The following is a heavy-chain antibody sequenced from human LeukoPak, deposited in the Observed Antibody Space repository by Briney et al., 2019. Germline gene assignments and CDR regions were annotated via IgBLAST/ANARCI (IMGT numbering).Heavy chain of an antibody. J-gene: IGHJ5*02. CDR1: GGPISSHY. V-gene: IGHV4-59*11. D-gene: IGHD6-13*01. CDR3: ARERAAAGTRWFDP. CDR2: IYYSGST. Sequence: SETLSLTCTVSGGPISSHYWSWIRQPPGKGLEWIGYIYYSGSTNYNPSLKSRVTISVDTSKNQFSLKLSSVTAADTAVYYCARERAAAGTRWFDPWGQGTLITVSS.